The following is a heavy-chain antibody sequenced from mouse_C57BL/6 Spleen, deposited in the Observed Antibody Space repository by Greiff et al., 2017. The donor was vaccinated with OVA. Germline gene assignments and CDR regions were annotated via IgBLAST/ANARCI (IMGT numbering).Heavy chain of an antibody. Sequence: EVKLEESGGGLVKPGGSLKLSCAASGFTFSSYAMSWVRQTPEKRLEWVATISDGGSYTYYPDNVKGRFTISRDNAKNNLYLQMSHLKSEDTAMYYCARDYSNYDWDEGFAYWGQGTLVTVSA. CDR1: GFTFSSYA. CDR3: ARDYSNYDWDEGFAY. CDR2: ISDGGSYT. D-gene: IGHD2-5*01. J-gene: IGHJ3*01. V-gene: IGHV5-4*01.